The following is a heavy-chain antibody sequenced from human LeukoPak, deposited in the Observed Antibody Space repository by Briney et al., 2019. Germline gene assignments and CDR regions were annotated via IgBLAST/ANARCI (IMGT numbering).Heavy chain of an antibody. V-gene: IGHV3-7*01. CDR3: AREDVLLWFGAPDY. CDR2: INQDGSQK. Sequence: GGLRLSCAASGFTFSIYWVHWVRQAPGKGLEWVANINQDGSQKYYVDSVKGRFTISRDNAKNTLYLQMNSLRAEDTAVYYCAREDVLLWFGAPDYWGQGTLVTVSS. J-gene: IGHJ4*02. CDR1: GFTFSIYW. D-gene: IGHD3-10*01.